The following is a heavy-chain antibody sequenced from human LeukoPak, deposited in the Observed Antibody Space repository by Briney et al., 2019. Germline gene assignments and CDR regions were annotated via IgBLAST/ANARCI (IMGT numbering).Heavy chain of an antibody. CDR1: GFTFSSYE. D-gene: IGHD6-13*01. CDR2: ISSSGSTI. Sequence: PGGSLRLSCAASGFTFSSYEMNWVRQAPGKGLEWVSYISSSGSTIYYADSVKGRFTISRDNAKNSLHLQMNSLRAEDTAVYYCARDFRGSSWYGRDYWGQGTLVTVSS. V-gene: IGHV3-48*03. J-gene: IGHJ4*02. CDR3: ARDFRGSSWYGRDY.